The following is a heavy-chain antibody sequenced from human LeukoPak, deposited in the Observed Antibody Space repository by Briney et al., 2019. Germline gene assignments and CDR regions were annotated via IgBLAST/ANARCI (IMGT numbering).Heavy chain of an antibody. Sequence: PGGSLRLSCAASGFTFSTFAMIWVRQPPGKGLEWVSSIFPSGGEIHYADSVRGRFTISRDNSKSTLSLQMNSLRAEDTAIYYCARDSEDSSGWYRTFDYWGQGTLVTVSS. CDR3: ARDSEDSSGWYRTFDY. V-gene: IGHV3-23*01. D-gene: IGHD6-19*01. J-gene: IGHJ4*02. CDR2: IFPSGGEI. CDR1: GFTFSTFA.